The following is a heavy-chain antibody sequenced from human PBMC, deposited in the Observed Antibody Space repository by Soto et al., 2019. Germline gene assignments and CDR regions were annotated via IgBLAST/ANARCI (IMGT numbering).Heavy chain of an antibody. V-gene: IGHV4-59*01. J-gene: IGHJ4*02. CDR3: ARGRHSSGHYPWYFAY. CDR1: GGSISSYY. D-gene: IGHD3-22*01. Sequence: QVQLQESGPGLVKPSETLSLTCTVSGGSISSYYWSWIRQPPGKGLEWIGYIYYSGSTSYNPSLSSRVTMSVDTPKTQFSLKLSSVTAADTAVYYCARGRHSSGHYPWYFAYWGQGTLVTVSS. CDR2: IYYSGST.